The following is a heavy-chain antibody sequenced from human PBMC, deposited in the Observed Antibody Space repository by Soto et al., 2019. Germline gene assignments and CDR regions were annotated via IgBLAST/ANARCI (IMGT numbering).Heavy chain of an antibody. CDR1: GFTFSSYA. J-gene: IGHJ4*02. Sequence: VSLRLSCAASGFTFSSYAMSWVRQAPGKGLEWVSAVSGSGGSTHYVDSVKGRFTISRDNSKNTLYLQMNSLRAEDTAVYYCATRLTLVRGVIVTGPYFDYWGQGTQVTVSS. V-gene: IGHV3-23*01. CDR2: VSGSGGST. D-gene: IGHD3-10*01. CDR3: ATRLTLVRGVIVTGPYFDY.